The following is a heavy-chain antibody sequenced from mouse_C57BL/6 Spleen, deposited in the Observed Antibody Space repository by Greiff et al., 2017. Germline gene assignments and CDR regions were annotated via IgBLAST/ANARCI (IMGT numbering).Heavy chain of an antibody. D-gene: IGHD2-4*01. CDR2: ISSGSSTI. CDR1: GFPFSDYG. J-gene: IGHJ2*01. Sequence: EVKLMESGGGLLKPGGSLKLSCAAPGFPFSDYGMHWFRQAPERGLEWVAYISSGSSTIYYADTVKGRFTISRDNAKNTLFLQMTSLRSEDTAMYYCARHDYDGPYFDYWGQGTTLTVSS. V-gene: IGHV5-17*01. CDR3: ARHDYDGPYFDY.